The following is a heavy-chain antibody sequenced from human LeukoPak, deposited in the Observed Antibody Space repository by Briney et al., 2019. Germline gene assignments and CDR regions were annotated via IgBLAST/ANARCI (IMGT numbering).Heavy chain of an antibody. V-gene: IGHV3-74*01. D-gene: IGHD3-16*01. Sequence: GGSLRLSCAASGFTFSSYWMHCVRQAPGKGLVWVSRISGDGISTSYADSVKGRFTISRDNAKNTLYLQMNSLRAEDTAVYYCAKGGDYWGQGTLVTVSS. CDR1: GFTFSSYW. CDR3: AKGGDY. J-gene: IGHJ4*02. CDR2: ISGDGIST.